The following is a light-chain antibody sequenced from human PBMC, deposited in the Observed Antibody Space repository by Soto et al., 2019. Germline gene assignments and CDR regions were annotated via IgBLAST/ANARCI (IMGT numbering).Light chain of an antibody. CDR1: QSVSSN. CDR2: GAS. V-gene: IGKV3-15*01. J-gene: IGKJ1*01. CDR3: QQYNNWPRT. Sequence: EIQMTQSPSTLSASPGERATLSCRASQSVSSNLAWYQQKPGQAPRLLIYGASTRATGIPARFSGSGYGTEFTLTISSLQSEDFAVYYCQQYNNWPRTFGQGTKVDIK.